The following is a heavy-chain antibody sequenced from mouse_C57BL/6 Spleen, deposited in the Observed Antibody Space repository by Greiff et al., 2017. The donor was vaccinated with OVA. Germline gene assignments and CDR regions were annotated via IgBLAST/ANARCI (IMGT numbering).Heavy chain of an antibody. Sequence: VQLVESGAELVRPGTSVKVSCKASGYAFTNYLIEWVKQRPGQGLEWIGVINPGSGGTNYNEKFKGKATLTADKSSSTAYMQLSSLTSEDSAVYFCARRDYYGTHYFDYWGQGTTLTVSS. CDR1: GYAFTNYL. D-gene: IGHD1-1*01. V-gene: IGHV1-54*01. CDR2: INPGSGGT. J-gene: IGHJ2*01. CDR3: ARRDYYGTHYFDY.